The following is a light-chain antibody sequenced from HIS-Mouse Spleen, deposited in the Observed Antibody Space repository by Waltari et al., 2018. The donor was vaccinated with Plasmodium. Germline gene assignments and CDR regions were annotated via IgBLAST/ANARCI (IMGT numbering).Light chain of an antibody. J-gene: IGKJ4*01. CDR3: QQYYSYPLT. V-gene: IGKV1-8*01. CDR1: QGISSY. Sequence: AIRMTQSPSSFSASTGDRVTIPCRASQGISSYLAWYQQKPGKAPKLLTYPASTLQRGVPSRFSGSGSVTDFTLTISCLQSEDFATYYCQQYYSYPLTFGGATKVEIK. CDR2: PAS.